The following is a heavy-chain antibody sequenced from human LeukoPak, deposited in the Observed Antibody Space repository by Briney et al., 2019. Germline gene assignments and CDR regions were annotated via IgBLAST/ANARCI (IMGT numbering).Heavy chain of an antibody. CDR1: GGTFSSYG. V-gene: IGHV1-18*01. CDR2: ISAYNGNT. Sequence: ASVKVSCKASGGTFSSYGISWVRQAPGQGLEWMGWISAYNGNTNYAQKLQGRVTMTTDTSTSTAYMELRSLRSDDTAVYYCARAPATLGYCSSTSCYGLFDYWGQGTLVTVSS. CDR3: ARAPATLGYCSSTSCYGLFDY. D-gene: IGHD2-2*01. J-gene: IGHJ4*02.